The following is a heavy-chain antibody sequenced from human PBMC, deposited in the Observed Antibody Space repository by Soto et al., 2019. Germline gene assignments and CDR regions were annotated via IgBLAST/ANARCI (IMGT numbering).Heavy chain of an antibody. CDR1: GFTVSSNY. CDR2: LYSGAGT. Sequence: VQLVESGGGLVQPGGSLRLSCAASGFTVSSNYMNWVRQAPGKGLEWLSVLYSGAGTYYADSVKDRFTISRDNSKNTLYLQLNSRRAEDTAIYYCARECGGDCSNAFDLWGQGTMVTVSP. J-gene: IGHJ3*01. V-gene: IGHV3-66*01. D-gene: IGHD2-21*01. CDR3: ARECGGDCSNAFDL.